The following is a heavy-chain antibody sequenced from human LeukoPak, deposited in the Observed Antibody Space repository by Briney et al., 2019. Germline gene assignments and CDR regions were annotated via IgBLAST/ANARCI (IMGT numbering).Heavy chain of an antibody. V-gene: IGHV4-39*01. D-gene: IGHD3-10*01. CDR1: GGSISSSSYY. Sequence: SETLSLTCTVSGGSISSSSYYWGWIRQPPGKGLEWIGSIYYSGSTYYNPSLKSRVTISVDTSKNQFSLKLSSVTAADTAVYYCARLDNGSGSYYNVMVVGGVNWFDPWGQGTLVIVSS. J-gene: IGHJ5*02. CDR3: ARLDNGSGSYYNVMVVGGVNWFDP. CDR2: IYYSGST.